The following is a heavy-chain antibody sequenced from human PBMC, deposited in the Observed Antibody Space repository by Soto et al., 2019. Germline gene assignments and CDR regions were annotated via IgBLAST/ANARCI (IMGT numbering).Heavy chain of an antibody. J-gene: IGHJ4*02. Sequence: LRLSCAASGFTFSSYWMSWVRQAPGKGLEWVANIKQDGSEKYYVDSVKGRFTISGDNAKNSLYLQMNSLRAEDTAVYYCARDLRVWFGELLFDYWGQGTLVTVSS. CDR3: ARDLRVWFGELLFDY. V-gene: IGHV3-7*03. CDR2: IKQDGSEK. CDR1: GFTFSSYW. D-gene: IGHD3-10*01.